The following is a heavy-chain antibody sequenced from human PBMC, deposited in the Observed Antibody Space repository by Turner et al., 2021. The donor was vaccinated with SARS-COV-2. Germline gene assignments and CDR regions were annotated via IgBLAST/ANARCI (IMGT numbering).Heavy chain of an antibody. V-gene: IGHV3-23*01. D-gene: IGHD4-17*01. CDR3: AIYDGVGEGLNNYYYYGMDV. CDR2: ISDSGGTT. CDR1: GCTFSSYG. Sequence: EVQLLESGGGLVQPRGSVRLSGAASGCTFSSYGLSWVRQAPGKGLEWVSTISDSGGTTYYADSVKGRFTISRDNAKNTLYLQMSSLRAEDTAVYYCAIYDGVGEGLNNYYYYGMDVWGQGTTVTVSS. J-gene: IGHJ6*02.